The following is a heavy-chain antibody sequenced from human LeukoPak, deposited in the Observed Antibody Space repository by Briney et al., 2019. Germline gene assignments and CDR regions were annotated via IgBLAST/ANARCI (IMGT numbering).Heavy chain of an antibody. CDR1: GYTFTSYY. J-gene: IGHJ3*02. V-gene: IGHV1-46*01. Sequence: GASVKVSCKASGYTFTSYYMHWVRQAPGQGLEWMGIINPSGGSTSYAQKFQGRVTMTRDTSKNQFSLKLSSVTAADTAVYYCARGPLRTYIAVAGRGAFDIWGQGTMVTVSS. CDR3: ARGPLRTYIAVAGRGAFDI. D-gene: IGHD6-19*01. CDR2: INPSGGST.